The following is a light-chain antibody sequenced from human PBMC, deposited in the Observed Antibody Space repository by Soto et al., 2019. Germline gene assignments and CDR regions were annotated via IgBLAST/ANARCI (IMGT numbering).Light chain of an antibody. Sequence: ELVLTQSPGTLSLSPGDSATLSCRASQSVSNNYLAWYQQKPGQAPRLLIYGASNRATGIQDRFSGSGSGTEFTLTIRRLEPEDFAVYYCQQYGSSGTFGQGTKVDIK. CDR3: QQYGSSGT. J-gene: IGKJ1*01. CDR1: QSVSNNY. V-gene: IGKV3-20*01. CDR2: GAS.